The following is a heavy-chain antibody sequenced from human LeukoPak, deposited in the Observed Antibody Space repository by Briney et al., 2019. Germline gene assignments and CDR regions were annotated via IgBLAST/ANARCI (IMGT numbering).Heavy chain of an antibody. CDR3: ARARDRYPYYYYGMDV. CDR2: IYYSGST. J-gene: IGHJ6*02. D-gene: IGHD2-2*02. CDR1: GSSISSGGYY. Sequence: SQTLSLTCTVSGSSISSGGYYWSWIRQHPGKGLEWIGYIYYSGSTYYNPSLRSRATISVDTSKNQFSLKLSSVTAADTAVYYCARARDRYPYYYYGMDVWGQGTTVTVSS. V-gene: IGHV4-31*03.